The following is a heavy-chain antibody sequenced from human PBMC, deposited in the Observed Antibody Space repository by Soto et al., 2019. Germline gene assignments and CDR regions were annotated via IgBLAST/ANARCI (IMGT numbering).Heavy chain of an antibody. CDR3: AKILQLGDYAYYYYSMDV. D-gene: IGHD4-17*01. CDR1: GFTFSSYG. J-gene: IGHJ6*02. V-gene: IGHV3-30*18. CDR2: ISYDGSNK. Sequence: GALRLSCAASGFTFSSYGMHWVRQAPGKGLEWVAVISYDGSNKYYADSVKGRFTISRDNSKNTLYLQMNSLRAEDTAVYYCAKILQLGDYAYYYYSMDVWGQGTTVTVSS.